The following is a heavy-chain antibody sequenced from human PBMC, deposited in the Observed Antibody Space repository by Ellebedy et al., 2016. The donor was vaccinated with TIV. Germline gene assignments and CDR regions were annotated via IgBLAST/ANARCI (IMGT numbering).Heavy chain of an antibody. V-gene: IGHV3-66*01. J-gene: IGHJ4*02. Sequence: GESLKISCEVSGFTVSNNYMTWVRQAPGKGLEWVSVIYSGGTTYYADSVRGRFTISRDSSKNTLYLQMNSLRAEDTAVYYCVRLGDKKAWNGDYWGQGTLVTVSS. D-gene: IGHD1-1*01. CDR2: IYSGGTT. CDR1: GFTVSNNY. CDR3: VRLGDKKAWNGDY.